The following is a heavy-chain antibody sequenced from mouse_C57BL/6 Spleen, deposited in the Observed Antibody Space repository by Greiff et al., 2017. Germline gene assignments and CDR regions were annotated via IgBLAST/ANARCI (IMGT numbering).Heavy chain of an antibody. Sequence: QVQLQQPGTELVKPGASVKLSCKASGYTFTSYWMHWVKQRPGQGLEWIGNINPSNGGTNYNEKFKSKATLTVDKSSSTAYMQLSSLASADSAVYYCARVVPDPYAMDYWGQGTSVTVSS. V-gene: IGHV1-53*01. CDR3: ARVVPDPYAMDY. CDR1: GYTFTSYW. CDR2: INPSNGGT. D-gene: IGHD1-1*02. J-gene: IGHJ4*01.